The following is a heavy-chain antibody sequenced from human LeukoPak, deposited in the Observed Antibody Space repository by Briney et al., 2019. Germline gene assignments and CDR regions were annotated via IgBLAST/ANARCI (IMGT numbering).Heavy chain of an antibody. CDR2: IYHSGST. V-gene: IGHV4-30-2*01. Sequence: PSQTLSLNCAVSGGSISSGGYSWSWIRQPPGKGLEWIGYIYHSGSTYYNPSLKSRVTISVDRSKNQFSLKLSSVTAADTAVYYCARAPAGDAFDIWGQGTMVTVSS. J-gene: IGHJ3*02. CDR1: GGSISSGGYS. CDR3: ARAPAGDAFDI.